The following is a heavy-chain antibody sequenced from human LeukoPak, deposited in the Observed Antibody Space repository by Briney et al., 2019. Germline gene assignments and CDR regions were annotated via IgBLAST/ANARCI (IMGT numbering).Heavy chain of an antibody. J-gene: IGHJ4*02. CDR1: GFTFSTYA. Sequence: GGSLRLSCAASGFTFSTYAMSWVRQAPGKGLGWVSAINGSGGSAYYADSVKGRFTISRDSSKNTLFLQMNSLRTEDTAVYYCAKAQELGNYEFFLFDYWGQGTLVTVSS. CDR3: AKAQELGNYEFFLFDY. D-gene: IGHD7-27*01. V-gene: IGHV3-23*01. CDR2: INGSGGSA.